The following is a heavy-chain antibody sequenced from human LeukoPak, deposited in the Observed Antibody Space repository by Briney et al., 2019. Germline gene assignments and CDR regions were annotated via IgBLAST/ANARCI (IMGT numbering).Heavy chain of an antibody. D-gene: IGHD3-22*01. Sequence: GGSLRLSCAASGFTFSSYSMNWVRQAPGKGLEWVSSISSSSSYIYYADSVKGRFTISRDNAKNSLYLQMNSLRAEDTAVYYCARASWSSGYYLVYWGQGTLVTVSS. CDR3: ARASWSSGYYLVY. J-gene: IGHJ4*02. CDR2: ISSSSSYI. V-gene: IGHV3-21*01. CDR1: GFTFSSYS.